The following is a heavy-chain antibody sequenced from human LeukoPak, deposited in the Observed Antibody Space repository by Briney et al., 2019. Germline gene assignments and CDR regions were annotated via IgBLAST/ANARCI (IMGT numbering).Heavy chain of an antibody. J-gene: IGHJ4*02. D-gene: IGHD1-26*01. CDR3: ARDLPQIGGGYYQIDY. Sequence: ASVKVSCKASGYTFTGYYMHWVRQAPGQGLEWMGWINPNSGGTNYAQKFQGRVTMTRDTSISTAYMELSRLRSDDTAVYYCARDLPQIGGGYYQIDYWGQGTLVTVSS. CDR2: INPNSGGT. V-gene: IGHV1-2*02. CDR1: GYTFTGYY.